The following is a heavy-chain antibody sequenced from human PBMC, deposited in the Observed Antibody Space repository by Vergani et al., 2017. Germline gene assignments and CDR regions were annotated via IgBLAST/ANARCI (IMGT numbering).Heavy chain of an antibody. CDR2: IRSKAYGGTT. J-gene: IGHJ4*02. Sequence: EVQLVESGGGLVKPGRSLRLSCTASGFTFGDYAMSWFRQAPGKGLEWVGFIRSKAYGGTTEYAASVKGRFTISRDDSKSIAYLQMNSLKTEDTAVYYCTRSRGQQHDRPSYYWGQGTLVTVSS. D-gene: IGHD6-13*01. V-gene: IGHV3-49*05. CDR1: GFTFGDYA. CDR3: TRSRGQQHDRPSYY.